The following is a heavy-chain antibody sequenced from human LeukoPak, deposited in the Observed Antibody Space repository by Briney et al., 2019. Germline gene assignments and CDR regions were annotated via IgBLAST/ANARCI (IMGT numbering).Heavy chain of an antibody. CDR1: GGSISRSSHY. CDR3: ARHKADSDYVSD. J-gene: IGHJ4*02. CDR2: VYYNGAT. D-gene: IGHD4-11*01. V-gene: IGHV4-39*01. Sequence: SETLSLICTVSGGSISRSSHYWGWIRQPPGKGLGWMGSVYYNGATYYNPSLKSRAITSVDSSTNQFSLRLSSMTDADMAIYYCARHKADSDYVSDWGQGTLVTVAS.